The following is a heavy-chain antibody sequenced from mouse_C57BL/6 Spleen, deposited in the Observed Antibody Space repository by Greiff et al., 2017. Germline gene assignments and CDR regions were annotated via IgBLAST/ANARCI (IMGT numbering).Heavy chain of an antibody. CDR3: ARFSYYYGSSYPDY. Sequence: VQLQQPGAELVMPGASVKLSCKASGYTFTSYWMHWVKQRPGQGLEWIGEIDPSDSYTNYNQKFKGKSILTVDKSSSTAYMQLSSLTSEDSAVYYCARFSYYYGSSYPDYWGQGTTLTVSS. D-gene: IGHD1-1*01. J-gene: IGHJ2*01. V-gene: IGHV1-69*01. CDR1: GYTFTSYW. CDR2: IDPSDSYT.